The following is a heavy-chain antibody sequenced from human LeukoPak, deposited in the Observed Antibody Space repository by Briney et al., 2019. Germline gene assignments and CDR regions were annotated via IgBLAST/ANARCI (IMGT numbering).Heavy chain of an antibody. CDR1: GFTFSSYA. D-gene: IGHD3-22*01. J-gene: IGHJ4*02. V-gene: IGHV3-30-3*01. CDR2: ISYDGSNK. Sequence: GGSLRLSCAASGFTFSSYAIHWVRQAPGEGLEWVPVISYDGSNKYYADSVKGRFTISRDNSKTTLYLQINSLRVEDTAVYYCARDRYYYDSSGLFDYWGQGTLVTVSS. CDR3: ARDRYYYDSSGLFDY.